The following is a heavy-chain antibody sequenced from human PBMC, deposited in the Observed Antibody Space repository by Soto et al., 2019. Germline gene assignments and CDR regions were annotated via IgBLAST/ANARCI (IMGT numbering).Heavy chain of an antibody. CDR1: GASLSGHY. CDR3: ARGARAIVATTPWGNTYPYYFDY. CDR2: IKHSGST. J-gene: IGHJ4*02. V-gene: IGHV4-34*01. Sequence: VQLLQWGAGLLGPSETLSLTCAVYGASLSGHYWSWIRQPPGKGLEWIGDIKHSGSTNYSPSLKSRVTISVDTSKNQFSLKLSSVTAADTAVYYCARGARAIVATTPWGNTYPYYFDYWGQGTLVTVSS. D-gene: IGHD5-12*01.